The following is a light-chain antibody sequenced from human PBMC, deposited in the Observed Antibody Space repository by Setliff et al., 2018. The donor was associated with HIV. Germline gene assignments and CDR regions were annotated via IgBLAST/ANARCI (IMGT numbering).Light chain of an antibody. CDR3: SSYAGSTTYV. CDR1: SSDVGGYNY. Sequence: QSVLTQPASVSGSPGQSITMSCTGTSSDVGGYNYVSWYQQHPGKAPKLIIYEVSNRPSGVSNRFSGSKSGNTASLTISGLQAEDEADYYCSSYAGSTTYVFGTGTKVTVL. J-gene: IGLJ1*01. V-gene: IGLV2-14*01. CDR2: EVS.